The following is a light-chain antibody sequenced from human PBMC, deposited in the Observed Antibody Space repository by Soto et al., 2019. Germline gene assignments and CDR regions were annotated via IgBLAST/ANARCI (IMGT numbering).Light chain of an antibody. CDR2: DAS. Sequence: TQLTQSPSTLSASVGDRVTITCRSSQSISSWLAWYQQKPGKAPKLLIYDASSLESGVPSRFSGSGSGTEFTLTISSLQPDDFAAYYCQQFNSDPTWTFGQGTKVDIK. CDR3: QQFNSDPTWT. J-gene: IGKJ1*01. CDR1: QSISSW. V-gene: IGKV1-5*01.